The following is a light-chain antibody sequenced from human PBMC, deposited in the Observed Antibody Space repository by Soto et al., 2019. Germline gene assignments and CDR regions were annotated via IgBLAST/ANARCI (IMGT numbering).Light chain of an antibody. Sequence: QSALTLPPSASGSPGQSLTISCTGTSSDVGFYNFVSWYQQRPGKAPKLVIYEVTKRPSGVPDRFSGSKSGSTASLTVSGLQADDEADYYCATNAGANLFVFGGGTKVTVL. CDR3: ATNAGANLFV. J-gene: IGLJ1*01. CDR2: EVT. CDR1: SSDVGFYNF. V-gene: IGLV2-8*01.